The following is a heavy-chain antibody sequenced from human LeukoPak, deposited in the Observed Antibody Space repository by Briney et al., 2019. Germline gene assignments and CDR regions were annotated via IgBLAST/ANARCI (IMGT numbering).Heavy chain of an antibody. CDR2: IKQDGSEK. V-gene: IGHV3-7*05. Sequence: GGSLRLSCPPSAFTFSNYWMSWVRQAPGKGLEWVANIKQDGSEKDYVDSVKGRFTISRDNAKKPLDLQMNSLRAEDTAVYYCARDWDYWGQGTLVTVSS. J-gene: IGHJ4*02. CDR3: ARDWDY. CDR1: AFTFSNYW.